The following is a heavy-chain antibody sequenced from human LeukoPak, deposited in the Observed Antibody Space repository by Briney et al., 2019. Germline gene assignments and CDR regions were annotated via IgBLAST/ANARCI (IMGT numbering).Heavy chain of an antibody. CDR2: IYTSGST. CDR1: GGSISSGSYY. D-gene: IGHD1-26*01. J-gene: IGHJ4*02. V-gene: IGHV4-61*02. CDR3: ARDPPRGASDY. Sequence: SQTLSLTCTVSGGSISSGSYYWSWIRQPAGKGLEWIGRIYTSGSTNYNPSLKSRVTISVDTSKNQFSLKLSSVTAADTAVDYCARDPPRGASDYWGQGTLVTVSS.